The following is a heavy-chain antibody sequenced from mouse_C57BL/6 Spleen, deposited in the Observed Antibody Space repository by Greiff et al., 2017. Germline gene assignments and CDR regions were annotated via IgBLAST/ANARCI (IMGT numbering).Heavy chain of an antibody. V-gene: IGHV1-81*01. Sequence: VQLQESGAELARPGASVKLSCKASGYTFTSYGISWVKQRTGQGLEWIGAIYPRSGNTYYNEKFKGKATLTADKSSSTAYMELRSLTSEDSAVYFCARSPYSNYGFDYWGQGTTLTVSS. D-gene: IGHD2-5*01. CDR1: GYTFTSYG. CDR3: ARSPYSNYGFDY. CDR2: IYPRSGNT. J-gene: IGHJ2*01.